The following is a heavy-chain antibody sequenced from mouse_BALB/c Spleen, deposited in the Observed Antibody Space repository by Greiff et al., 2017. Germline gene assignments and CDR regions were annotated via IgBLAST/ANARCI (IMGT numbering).Heavy chain of an antibody. Sequence: LKQPGSELVRPGASVKLSCKASGYTFTSYWMHWVKQRPGQGLEWIGNIYPGSGSTNYDEKFKSKATLTVDTSSSTAYMQLSSLTSEDSAVYYCTRSDWDAFAYWGQGTLVTVSA. CDR1: GYTFTSYW. D-gene: IGHD4-1*01. J-gene: IGHJ3*01. CDR2: IYPGSGST. CDR3: TRSDWDAFAY. V-gene: IGHV1S22*01.